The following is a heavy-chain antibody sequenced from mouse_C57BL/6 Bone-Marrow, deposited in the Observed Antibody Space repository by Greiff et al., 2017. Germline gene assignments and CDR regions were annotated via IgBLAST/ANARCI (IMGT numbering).Heavy chain of an antibody. Sequence: QVQPQQPGAELVKPGASVKMSCKASGYTFTSYWITWVKQRPGQGLEWIGDIYPGSGSTNYNEKFKSKATLTVDTSSSTAYRQLSSLTSEDSAVYYCVGNLLWLLPYYFDYWGQGTTLTVSS. CDR2: IYPGSGST. CDR1: GYTFTSYW. D-gene: IGHD2-9*01. V-gene: IGHV1-55*01. CDR3: VGNLLWLLPYYFDY. J-gene: IGHJ2*01.